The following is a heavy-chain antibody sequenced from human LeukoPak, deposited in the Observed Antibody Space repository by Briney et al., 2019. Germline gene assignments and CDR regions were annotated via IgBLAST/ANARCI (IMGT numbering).Heavy chain of an antibody. CDR2: IKSDGSSV. Sequence: GGSLRLSCAASGFTFSSHWMHWVRQTPGKGLVWVSRIKSDGSSVDYADSVKGRFTISRDNSKNTLYLQMNSLRAEDTAVYYCARALGYCTNGVCPTPYWGQGTLVTVSS. D-gene: IGHD2-8*01. CDR1: GFTFSSHW. CDR3: ARALGYCTNGVCPTPY. J-gene: IGHJ4*02. V-gene: IGHV3-74*01.